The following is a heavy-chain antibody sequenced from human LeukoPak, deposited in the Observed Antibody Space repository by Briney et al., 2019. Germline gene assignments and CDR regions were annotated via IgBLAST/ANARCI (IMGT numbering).Heavy chain of an antibody. D-gene: IGHD2-21*02. Sequence: PGGSLRLSCAASGFTFSSYWMHWVRQAPGKGPEWVSSISSSSSYIYYADSVKGRFTISRDNAKNSLYLQMNSLRAEDTAVYYCAREMHIVVVTARVGAFDIWGQGTMVTVSS. CDR3: AREMHIVVVTARVGAFDI. J-gene: IGHJ3*02. CDR1: GFTFSSYW. CDR2: ISSSSSYI. V-gene: IGHV3-21*01.